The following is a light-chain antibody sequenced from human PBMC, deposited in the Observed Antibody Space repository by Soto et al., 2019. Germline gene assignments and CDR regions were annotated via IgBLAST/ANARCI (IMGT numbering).Light chain of an antibody. V-gene: IGKV1-5*01. CDR2: DAS. Sequence: IQMTQSPSTLSASVGDRVTITCRASQSISSSLAWYQQKPGKAPKLLIYDASNLESGVPSIFSGSGSGTEFTLTISSLPPDNFATYYCQQYSTYSTFGQGTKV. CDR1: QSISSS. J-gene: IGKJ1*01. CDR3: QQYSTYST.